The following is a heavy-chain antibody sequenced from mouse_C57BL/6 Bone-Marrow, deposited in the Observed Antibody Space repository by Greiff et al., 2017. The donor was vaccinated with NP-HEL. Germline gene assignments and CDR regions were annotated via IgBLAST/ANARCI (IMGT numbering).Heavy chain of an antibody. CDR3: AGRCYYGFYWYFDV. CDR1: GFTFSSYG. J-gene: IGHJ1*03. D-gene: IGHD1-2*01. Sequence: EVQLQESGGDLVKPGGSLKLSCAASGFTFSSYGMSWVRQTPDKRLEWVATISSGGSYTYYPDSVKGRFTISRDNAKNTLYLQMSSLKSEDTAMYYCAGRCYYGFYWYFDVWGTGTTVTVSS. V-gene: IGHV5-6*01. CDR2: ISSGGSYT.